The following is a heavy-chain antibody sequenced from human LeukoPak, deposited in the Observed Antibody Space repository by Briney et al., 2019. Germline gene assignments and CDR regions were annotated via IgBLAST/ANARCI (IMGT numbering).Heavy chain of an antibody. Sequence: GGSLRLSCAASGLTFSGYAMHWVRQAPGKGLEWVAVISYDGSNKYYADSVKGRFTISRDNSKNTLYLQMNSLRAEDTAVYYCARDRDYYDSSGPLDYWGQGTLVTVSS. CDR2: ISYDGSNK. J-gene: IGHJ4*02. CDR1: GLTFSGYA. CDR3: ARDRDYYDSSGPLDY. D-gene: IGHD3-22*01. V-gene: IGHV3-30-3*01.